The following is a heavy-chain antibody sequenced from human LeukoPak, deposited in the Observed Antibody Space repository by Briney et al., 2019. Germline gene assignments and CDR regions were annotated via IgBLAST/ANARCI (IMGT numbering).Heavy chain of an antibody. D-gene: IGHD3-3*01. V-gene: IGHV1-2*02. J-gene: IGHJ4*02. CDR1: GYTFTGYY. CDR3: ARDRKLRFLEWLFYY. Sequence: GASVKVSCKASGYTFTGYYMHRVRQAPGQGLEWMGWINPNSGGTNYAQKFQGRVTMTRDTSISTAYMELSRLRSDDTAVYYCARDRKLRFLEWLFYYWGQGTLVTVSS. CDR2: INPNSGGT.